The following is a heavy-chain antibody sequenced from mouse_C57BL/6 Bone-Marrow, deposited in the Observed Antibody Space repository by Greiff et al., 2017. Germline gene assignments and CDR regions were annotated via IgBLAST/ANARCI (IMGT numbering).Heavy chain of an antibody. D-gene: IGHD1-1*01. CDR3: ARSYYYGSSYHWYFDV. J-gene: IGHJ1*03. CDR1: GFTFTDYY. CDR2: IRNKANGYTT. V-gene: IGHV7-3*01. Sequence: EVHLVESGGGLVQPGGSLSLSCAASGFTFTDYYMSWVRQPPGKALEWLGFIRNKANGYTTEYSASVKGRFTISSDNSKSILYLQLNALRAEDSATYYCARSYYYGSSYHWYFDVWGKGTTVTVSS.